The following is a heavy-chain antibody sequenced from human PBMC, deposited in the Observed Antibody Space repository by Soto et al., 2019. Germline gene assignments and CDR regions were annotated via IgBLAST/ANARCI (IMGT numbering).Heavy chain of an antibody. CDR2: ISPDNGNT. V-gene: IGHV1-18*01. D-gene: IGHD3-22*01. Sequence: ASVKVSCKASGYTFTIYGTNWVRQAPGQGLEWMGWISPDNGNTNYSQKFQGRVTITRDTSASTAYMELSSLRSEDTAVYYCARGSGPMIEWHWGQGTLVTVSS. CDR3: ARGSGPMIEWH. CDR1: GYTFTIYG. J-gene: IGHJ4*02.